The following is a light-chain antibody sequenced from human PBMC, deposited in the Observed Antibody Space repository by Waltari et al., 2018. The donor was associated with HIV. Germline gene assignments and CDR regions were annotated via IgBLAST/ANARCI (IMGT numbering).Light chain of an antibody. V-gene: IGLV6-57*01. Sequence: LMLTQPHSVSGSPGKTVTISCPRSTGSIFTDPEQWYQQRPGRSPTMIIYDNDQRPSGVPDRLSGSIDSSSNSASLTISGLMPEDEADYYCQSYDDSSRHVVFGGGTKLAVL. CDR2: DND. CDR3: QSYDDSSRHVV. CDR1: TGSIFTDP. J-gene: IGLJ2*01.